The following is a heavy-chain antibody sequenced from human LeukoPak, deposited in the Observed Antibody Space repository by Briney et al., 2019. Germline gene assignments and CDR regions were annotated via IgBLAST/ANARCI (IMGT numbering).Heavy chain of an antibody. V-gene: IGHV3-7*04. CDR3: ARVSYCSSTSCYDY. J-gene: IGHJ4*02. D-gene: IGHD2-2*01. Sequence: GRSLRLSCAASGFTFSSYGMHWVRQAPGKGLEWVANIKEDGSEKFYVDSVKGRFTISRDNAKNSLYLQVNSLRAEDTAVYYCARVSYCSSTSCYDYWGQGTLVTVSS. CDR2: IKEDGSEK. CDR1: GFTFSSYG.